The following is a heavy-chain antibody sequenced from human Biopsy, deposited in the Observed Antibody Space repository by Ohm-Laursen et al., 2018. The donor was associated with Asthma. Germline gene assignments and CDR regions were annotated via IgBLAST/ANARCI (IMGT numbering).Heavy chain of an antibody. CDR3: ARAAITGIRGWFDP. CDR2: IDQSGYT. D-gene: IGHD1-20*01. CDR1: GGYLTGHY. J-gene: IGHJ5*02. Sequence: GTLSLTWTVYGGYLTGHYWNWIRQPPGKGLEWIGEIDQSGYTNYNPSLKSRVTISADTSKNQFHLNLSSVTAADTAVYFCARAAITGIRGWFDPWGQGTQVTASS. V-gene: IGHV4-34*01.